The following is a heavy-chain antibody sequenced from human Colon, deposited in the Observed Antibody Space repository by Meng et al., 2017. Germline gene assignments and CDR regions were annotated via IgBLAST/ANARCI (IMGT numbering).Heavy chain of an antibody. V-gene: IGHV1-8*01. J-gene: IGHJ5*01. Sequence: QVQLVQSGAEVRKPGASVNVTCKASGYTFTSSDINWVRQATGRGLEWLGWMNPNNGNTGSAQKFQGRVSMTRDTSIGTAYMELSGLTSEDTAVYYCARTAMLDSWGQGTLVTVSS. CDR1: GYTFTSSD. CDR2: MNPNNGNT. D-gene: IGHD2-2*01. CDR3: ARTAMLDS.